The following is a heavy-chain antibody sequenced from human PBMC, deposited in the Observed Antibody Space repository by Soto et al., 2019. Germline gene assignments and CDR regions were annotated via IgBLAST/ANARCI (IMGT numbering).Heavy chain of an antibody. J-gene: IGHJ5*02. CDR2: ISGSSDNI. D-gene: IGHD2-2*01. V-gene: IGHV3-11*06. Sequence: GESLKISCAASGFTFSDYFMSWIRQAPGRGLEWVSFISGSSDNIKYADSVKGRFTISRDNAKNSLYLQMNSLRAEDTAVYYCVRDSARIVVVPRVDGDNWFDPWGQGTLVTVSS. CDR1: GFTFSDYF. CDR3: VRDSARIVVVPRVDGDNWFDP.